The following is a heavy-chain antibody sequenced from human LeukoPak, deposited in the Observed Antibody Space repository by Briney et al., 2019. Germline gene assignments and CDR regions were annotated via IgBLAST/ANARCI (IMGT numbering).Heavy chain of an antibody. D-gene: IGHD6-13*01. Sequence: SETLSLTCTVSGGSISSSSYYWGWIRQPPGKGLEWIGSIYYSGSTYYNPSLKSRVTISVDTSKNQFSLKLSSVTAADTAVYSCARVLGTLRYSSSWSGVYFDYWGQGTLVTVSS. CDR2: IYYSGST. CDR3: ARVLGTLRYSSSWSGVYFDY. J-gene: IGHJ4*02. CDR1: GGSISSSSYY. V-gene: IGHV4-39*07.